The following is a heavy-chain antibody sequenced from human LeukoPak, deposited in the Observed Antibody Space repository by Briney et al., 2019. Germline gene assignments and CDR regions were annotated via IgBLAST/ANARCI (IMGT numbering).Heavy chain of an antibody. Sequence: GGSLRLSCGASGFTFSSHWMNWVRQAPGKGLEWVASIKYDGREIFYADSVKGRFTISRDNAKNSLNLQMNSLRAEDTAVYYCAKVGGYSYDPYYYYGMDVWGKGTTVTVSS. CDR2: IKYDGREI. CDR3: AKVGGYSYDPYYYYGMDV. CDR1: GFTFSSHW. J-gene: IGHJ6*04. V-gene: IGHV3-7*03. D-gene: IGHD5-18*01.